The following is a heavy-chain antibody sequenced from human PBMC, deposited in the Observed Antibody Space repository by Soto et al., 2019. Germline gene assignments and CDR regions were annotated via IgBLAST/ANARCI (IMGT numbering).Heavy chain of an antibody. CDR2: ISSSSSYT. Sequence: GGSLRLSCAASGFTFSDCYMSWIRQAPGKGLEWVSYISSSSSYTNYADSVKGRFTISRDNAKNSLYLQMNSLRAEDTAVYYCAIITMIVSGSQGYFDYWGQGTLVTVSS. CDR1: GFTFSDCY. D-gene: IGHD3-22*01. J-gene: IGHJ4*02. CDR3: AIITMIVSGSQGYFDY. V-gene: IGHV3-11*03.